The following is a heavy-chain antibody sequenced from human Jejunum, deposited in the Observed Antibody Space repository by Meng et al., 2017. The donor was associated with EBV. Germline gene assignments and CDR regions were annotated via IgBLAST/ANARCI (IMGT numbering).Heavy chain of an antibody. D-gene: IGHD1-1*01. V-gene: IGHV1-3*04. CDR2: INTGNGDT. CDR3: ARDERLGPYYFEY. CDR1: GYTFTTYG. J-gene: IGHJ4*02. Sequence: QVQLVQSVAEVKKPGASVKISCSASGYTFTTYGIHWLRQAPGERLELMGWINTGNGDTLYAQKFQGRVTITRDTSANTVYMDLSSLLSEDTAMYYCARDERLGPYYFEYWGQGTLVTVSS.